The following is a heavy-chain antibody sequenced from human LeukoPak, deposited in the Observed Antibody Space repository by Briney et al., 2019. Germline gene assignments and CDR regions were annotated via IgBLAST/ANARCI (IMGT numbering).Heavy chain of an antibody. CDR1: DGSISSSSYY. D-gene: IGHD5-18*01. J-gene: IGHJ4*02. V-gene: IGHV4-39*07. CDR3: ARDAVRYSYGFDY. Sequence: SETLSLTCTVSDGSISSSSYYWGWIRQPPGKGLEWIGSIYYSGSTYYNPSLKSRVTISVDTSKNQFSLKLSSVTAADTAVYYCARDAVRYSYGFDYWGQGTLVTVSS. CDR2: IYYSGST.